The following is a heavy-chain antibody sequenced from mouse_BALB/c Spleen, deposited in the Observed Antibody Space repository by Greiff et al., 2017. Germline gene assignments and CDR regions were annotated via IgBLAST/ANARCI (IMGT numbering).Heavy chain of an antibody. Sequence: EVKVVESGGGLVKPGGSLKLSCAASGFTFSSYAMSWVRQSPEKRLEWVAEISSGGSYTYYPDTVTGRFTISRDNAKNTLYLEMSSLRSEDTAMYYCARDQGYRYDNYAMDYWGQGTSVTVSS. CDR3: ARDQGYRYDNYAMDY. D-gene: IGHD2-14*01. CDR1: GFTFSSYA. V-gene: IGHV5-9-4*01. J-gene: IGHJ4*01. CDR2: ISSGGSYT.